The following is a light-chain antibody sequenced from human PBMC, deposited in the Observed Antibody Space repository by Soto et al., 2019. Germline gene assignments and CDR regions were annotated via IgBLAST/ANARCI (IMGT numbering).Light chain of an antibody. V-gene: IGLV2-11*01. CDR3: CSYAGSHRYV. CDR1: SSDVGGYNY. J-gene: IGLJ1*01. CDR2: DVS. Sequence: QSALTQPRSVSGSPGQSVTISCTGTSSDVGGYNYVSWYQQHPGKAPKLMIYDVSKRPSGVPDRFSGSKSGNTASLTISGLQAEDEADYSCCSYAGSHRYVFGTGTKVTVL.